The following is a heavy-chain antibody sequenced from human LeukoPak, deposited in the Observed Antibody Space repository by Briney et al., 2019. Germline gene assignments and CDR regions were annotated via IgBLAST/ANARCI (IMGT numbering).Heavy chain of an antibody. CDR1: GYTFTSYG. D-gene: IGHD3-22*01. CDR3: ARVANRVVVTPGDY. Sequence: ASVTVSCKASGYTFTSYGISWVRQAPGQGLEWMGWISAYNGNTNYAQKLQGRVTMTTDTSTSTAYMELRSLRSDDTAVYYCARVANRVVVTPGDYWGQGTLVTVSS. V-gene: IGHV1-18*01. CDR2: ISAYNGNT. J-gene: IGHJ4*02.